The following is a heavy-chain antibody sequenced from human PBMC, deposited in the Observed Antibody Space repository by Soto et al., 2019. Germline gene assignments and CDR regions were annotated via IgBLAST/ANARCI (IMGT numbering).Heavy chain of an antibody. CDR2: ISDSGGST. CDR3: AKGVGVTTSSGVDY. D-gene: IGHD1-26*01. J-gene: IGHJ4*02. CDR1: GFTFSRYA. V-gene: IGHV3-23*01. Sequence: EVQLLESGGGLLQPGGSLRLSCAASGFTFSRYAMCWFRQAPGKGLEWVSAISDSGGSTYYADSAKGRFTISRDTSKNSLDLQRISLRAEDTAVYDCAKGVGVTTSSGVDYWGQGTLVTVSS.